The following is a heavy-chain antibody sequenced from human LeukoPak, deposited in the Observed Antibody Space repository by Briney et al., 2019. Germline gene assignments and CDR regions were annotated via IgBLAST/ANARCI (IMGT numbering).Heavy chain of an antibody. J-gene: IGHJ5*02. V-gene: IGHV1-18*01. D-gene: IGHD2-2*01. CDR1: GYTFTSYG. CDR3: ARDGDCSSTSCKEGWFDP. CDR2: ISAYNGNT. Sequence: ASVKVSCKASGYTFTSYGISWVRQAPGQGLEWMGWISAYNGNTNYAQKLQGRVTMATDTSTSTAYMELRSLRSDDTAVYYCARDGDCSSTSCKEGWFDPWGQGTLVTVSS.